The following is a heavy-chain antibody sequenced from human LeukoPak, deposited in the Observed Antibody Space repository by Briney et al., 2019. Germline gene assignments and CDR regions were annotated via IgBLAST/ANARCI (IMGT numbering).Heavy chain of an antibody. J-gene: IGHJ4*02. Sequence: WVSYISSSSRTIYYPDSVKGRLTISRDNAKNSLYLQMTSLRAEDTAVYYCARDGGLVSFDYWGQGTLVTVSS. CDR3: ARDGGLVSFDY. D-gene: IGHD3-3*01. CDR2: ISSSSRTI. V-gene: IGHV3-48*01.